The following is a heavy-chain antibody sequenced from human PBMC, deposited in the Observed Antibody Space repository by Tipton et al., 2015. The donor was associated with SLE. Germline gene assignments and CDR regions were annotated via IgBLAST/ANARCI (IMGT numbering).Heavy chain of an antibody. D-gene: IGHD1-14*01. V-gene: IGHV3-48*04. Sequence: VQLVQSGGGVVQPGRSLRLSCAASGFTFSSDGMHWVRQAPGKGLEWVAYISIGGDTIYYADSVKGRFTISRDNAKSLVYLQMDGLRVDDTAAYYCVRAAVEPFRGQGTLVTVS. CDR1: GFTFSSDG. CDR2: ISIGGDTI. CDR3: VRAAVEPF. J-gene: IGHJ1*01.